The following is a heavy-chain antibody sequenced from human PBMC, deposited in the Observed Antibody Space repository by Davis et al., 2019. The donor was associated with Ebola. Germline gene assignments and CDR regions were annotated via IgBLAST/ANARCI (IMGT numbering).Heavy chain of an antibody. J-gene: IGHJ5*02. D-gene: IGHD6-19*01. Sequence: SETLSLTCTVSGGSISSGGYYWSWIRQHPGKGLEWIGYIYYSGSTNYNPSLKSRVTISVDTSKNQFSLKLSSVTAADTAVYYCARAEAWLVPAWFDPWGQGTLVTVSS. CDR2: IYYSGST. V-gene: IGHV4-61*08. CDR3: ARAEAWLVPAWFDP. CDR1: GGSISSGGYY.